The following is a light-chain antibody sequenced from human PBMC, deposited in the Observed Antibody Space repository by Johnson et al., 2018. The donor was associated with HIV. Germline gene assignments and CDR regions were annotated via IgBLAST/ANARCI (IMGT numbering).Light chain of an antibody. V-gene: IGLV1-51*01. Sequence: QSVLTQPPSVSAAPGQKVAISCSGSSSNIGNNYVSWYQQLPGTAPKLLIYDDYKRPSGIPDRFSGSKSGSSATLGITVLQTGDEADYYCGTCDSSLGWVFGTGTKVTVL. CDR3: GTCDSSLGWV. CDR2: DDY. J-gene: IGLJ1*01. CDR1: SSNIGNNY.